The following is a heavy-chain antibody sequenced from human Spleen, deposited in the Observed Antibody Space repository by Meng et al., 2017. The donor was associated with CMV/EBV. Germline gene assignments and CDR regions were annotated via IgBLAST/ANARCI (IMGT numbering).Heavy chain of an antibody. CDR3: ARDSRGGWFGEISYYYYGMDV. CDR2: INSDGTTT. D-gene: IGHD3-10*01. CDR1: GFTFSYFW. V-gene: IGHV3-74*01. Sequence: GGSLRLSCAASGFTFSYFWMHWVRQAPGKGLAWVSRINSDGTTTSYADSVKGRFTISRDNSKNTLYLQMNSLRVEDTAVYYCARDSRGGWFGEISYYYYGMDVWGQGTTVTVSS. J-gene: IGHJ6*02.